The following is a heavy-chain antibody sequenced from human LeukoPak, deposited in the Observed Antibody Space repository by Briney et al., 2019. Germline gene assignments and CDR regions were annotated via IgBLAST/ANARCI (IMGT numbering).Heavy chain of an antibody. CDR3: ARVKDCGGDCYSLSAFDI. V-gene: IGHV4-59*01. J-gene: IGHJ3*02. Sequence: SETLSLTCTVSGGSISSYYWSWIRQPPGKGLEWIGYIYYSGSTNYNPSLKSRVTISVDTSKNQFSLKLSSVTAADTAVYYCARVKDCGGDCYSLSAFDIWGQGTMVTVSS. CDR1: GGSISSYY. CDR2: IYYSGST. D-gene: IGHD2-21*02.